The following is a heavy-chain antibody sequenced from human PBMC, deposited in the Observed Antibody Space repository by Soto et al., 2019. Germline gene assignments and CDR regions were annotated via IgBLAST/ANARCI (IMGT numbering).Heavy chain of an antibody. CDR2: ISSSSSYI. CDR3: ARARITIFGVVISPFDY. D-gene: IGHD3-3*01. V-gene: IGHV3-21*01. J-gene: IGHJ4*02. CDR1: GFTFSSYS. Sequence: GGSLRLSCAASGFTFSSYSMNWVRQAPGKGLEWVSSISSSSSYIYYADSVKGRFTISRDNAKNSLYLQMNSLRAEDTAVYYCARARITIFGVVISPFDYWGQGTLVTVSS.